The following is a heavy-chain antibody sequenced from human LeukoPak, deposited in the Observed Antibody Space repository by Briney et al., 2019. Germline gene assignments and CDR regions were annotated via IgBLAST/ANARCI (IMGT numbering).Heavy chain of an antibody. V-gene: IGHV4-4*02. Sequence: NAGGSLTLSCAASGFTFSSYWMSWVRQAPGKGLEWIGEISHSGTTNYNPSLRSRVAMSLDRANNQFSLSLTSVTAADTAVYYCTRESRPFCPFAYWGQGVLVTVSS. CDR1: GFTFSSYW. CDR2: ISHSGTT. J-gene: IGHJ4*02. D-gene: IGHD2-2*01. CDR3: TRESRPFCPFAY.